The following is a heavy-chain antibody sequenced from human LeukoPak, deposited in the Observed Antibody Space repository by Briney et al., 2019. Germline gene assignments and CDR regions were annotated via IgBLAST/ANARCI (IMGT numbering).Heavy chain of an antibody. J-gene: IGHJ4*02. D-gene: IGHD3-3*01. CDR2: IRSKAYGGTT. CDR1: GFTFSSHW. Sequence: GGSLRLSCAASGFTFSSHWMSWVRQAPGKGLEWVGFIRSKAYGGTTEYAASVKGRFTISRDDSKSIAYLQMNSLKTEDTAVYYCTRGRFLEWLFSDWGQGTLVTVSS. CDR3: TRGRFLEWLFSD. V-gene: IGHV3-49*04.